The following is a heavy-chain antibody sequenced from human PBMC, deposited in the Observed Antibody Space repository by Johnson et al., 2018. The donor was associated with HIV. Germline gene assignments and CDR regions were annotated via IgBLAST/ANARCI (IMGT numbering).Heavy chain of an antibody. CDR2: IRYDGSNK. J-gene: IGHJ3*02. D-gene: IGHD1-1*01. CDR3: ARETRVWYNWNDGSRAFDI. CDR1: GFAFNAYG. Sequence: QMQLVESGGGVVQPGGSLTLSCAASGFAFNAYGMHWVRQAPGKGLQWVTFIRYDGSNKYYVDSVKGRFTISRDNSKNTLYLQMNTLRAEDTAVYYCARETRVWYNWNDGSRAFDIWGQGTMVTVSS. V-gene: IGHV3-30*02.